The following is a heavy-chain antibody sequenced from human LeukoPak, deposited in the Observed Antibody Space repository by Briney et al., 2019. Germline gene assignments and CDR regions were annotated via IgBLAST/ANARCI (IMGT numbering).Heavy chain of an antibody. CDR3: ARATHSYGDYLYDY. V-gene: IGHV4-31*03. J-gene: IGHJ4*02. CDR2: IYYSGST. D-gene: IGHD4-17*01. CDR1: GGSISSGGYY. Sequence: SETLSLTCTVSGGSISSGGYYWSWIRQHPGKGLEWIGYIYYSGSTYYNPSLKSRVTISVDTSKNQFSLKLSSVTAADTAVYYCARATHSYGDYLYDYWGQGTLVTVSS.